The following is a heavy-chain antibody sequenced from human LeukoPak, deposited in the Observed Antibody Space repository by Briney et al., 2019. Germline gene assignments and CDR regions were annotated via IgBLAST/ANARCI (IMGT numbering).Heavy chain of an antibody. Sequence: SETLSLTCTVSGGSLIHYYWSWIRQPREGTGVDWIHLSQWEHLLQPPLKGRATISVDTSKNQISLRLSSVTAADTAVYYCARVDSGTYYMPFDYWGQGSLVTVSS. CDR1: GGSLIHYY. CDR2: LSQWEH. V-gene: IGHV4-59*01. D-gene: IGHD1-26*01. J-gene: IGHJ4*02. CDR3: ARVDSGTYYMPFDY.